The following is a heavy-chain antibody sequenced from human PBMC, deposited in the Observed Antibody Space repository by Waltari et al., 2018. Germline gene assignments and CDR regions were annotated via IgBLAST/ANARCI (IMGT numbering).Heavy chain of an antibody. V-gene: IGHV5-51*01. D-gene: IGHD2-21*02. CDR3: ARRDRVTNFDF. CDR2: IYHEESNT. Sequence: EVQLVQSGAEVKKPGEPLRISCQASGYNYNHYFIVWVRQIPGRGLEWMGIIYHEESNTRYNPSFQGQITISVDKSIRTAYLQWSSLKASDTAVYYCARRDRVTNFDFGGQGTPVTVSS. CDR1: GYNYNHYF. J-gene: IGHJ4*02.